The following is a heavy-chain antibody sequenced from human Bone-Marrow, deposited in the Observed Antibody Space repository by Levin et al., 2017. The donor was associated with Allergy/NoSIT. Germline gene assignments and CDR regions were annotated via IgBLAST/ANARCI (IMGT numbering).Heavy chain of an antibody. CDR2: IYTSGST. D-gene: IGHD2-8*01. CDR1: GGSISSYY. CDR3: ARDCTNGVCYGYNYYGMDV. V-gene: IGHV4-4*07. Sequence: PSETLSLTCTVSGGSISSYYWSWIRQPAGKGLEWIGRIYTSGSTNYNPSLKSRVTMSVDTSKNQFSLKLSSVTAADTAVYYCARDCTNGVCYGYNYYGMDVWGQGTTVTVSS. J-gene: IGHJ6*02.